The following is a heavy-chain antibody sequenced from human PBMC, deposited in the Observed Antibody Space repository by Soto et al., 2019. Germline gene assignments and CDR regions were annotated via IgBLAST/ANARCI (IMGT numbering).Heavy chain of an antibody. J-gene: IGHJ6*03. D-gene: IGHD4-17*01. CDR3: ARLEYGDYYYYMDV. CDR1: GGSLSSYY. V-gene: IGHV4-59*08. Sequence: SETLSLTCTVSGGSLSSYYWSWIRQPPGKGLEWIGYIYYSGSTNYNPSLKSRVTISVDTSKNQFSLKLSSVTAADTAVYYCARLEYGDYYYYMDVWGKGTTVTVSS. CDR2: IYYSGST.